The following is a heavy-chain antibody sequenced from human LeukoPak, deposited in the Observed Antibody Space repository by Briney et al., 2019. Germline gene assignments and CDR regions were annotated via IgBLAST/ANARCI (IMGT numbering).Heavy chain of an antibody. CDR3: ARVKQGYYYDSSGSDAFDI. Sequence: SVKVSCKASGYTFTGYYMHWVRQAPGQGLEWMGWINPNSGGTNYAQKFQGGVTMTRDTSISTAYMELSRLRSDDTAVYYCARVKQGYYYDSSGSDAFDIWGQGTMVTVSS. CDR2: INPNSGGT. V-gene: IGHV1-2*02. D-gene: IGHD3-22*01. J-gene: IGHJ3*02. CDR1: GYTFTGYY.